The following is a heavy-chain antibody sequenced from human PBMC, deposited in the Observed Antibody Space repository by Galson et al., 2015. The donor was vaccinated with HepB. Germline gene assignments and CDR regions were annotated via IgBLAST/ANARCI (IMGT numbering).Heavy chain of an antibody. CDR3: ARDRLHIQLWLRRYYGMDV. V-gene: IGHV3-30*04. CDR2: ISYDGSNK. J-gene: IGHJ6*02. D-gene: IGHD5-18*01. Sequence: SLRLSCAASGFTFSSYAMHWVRQAPGKGLEWVAVISYDGSNKYYADSVKGRFTISRDNSKNTLYLQMNSLRAEDTAVYYCARDRLHIQLWLRRYYGMDVWGQGTTVTVSS. CDR1: GFTFSSYA.